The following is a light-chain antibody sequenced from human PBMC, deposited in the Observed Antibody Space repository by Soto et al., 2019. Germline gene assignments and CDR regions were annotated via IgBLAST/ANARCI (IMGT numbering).Light chain of an antibody. CDR3: QQYNSYPLT. V-gene: IGKV1-5*03. CDR1: QSISSW. J-gene: IGKJ4*01. Sequence: DIQMTQSPSTLSASVGDRVTITCRASQSISSWLAWYQQKPGKAPNLLIYKASSLESGVPSRFSGSGSGTEFTLTISSLQTDDFATYYCQQYNSYPLTVGGGTKVELK. CDR2: KAS.